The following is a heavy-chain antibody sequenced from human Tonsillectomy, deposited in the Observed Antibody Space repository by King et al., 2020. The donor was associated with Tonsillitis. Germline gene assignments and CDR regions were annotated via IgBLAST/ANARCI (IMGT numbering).Heavy chain of an antibody. CDR3: AKIGTAYGAFDL. J-gene: IGHJ3*01. V-gene: IGHV1-2*02. CDR1: GYTFTGYH. Sequence: VQLVESGAEVKKPGASVKVSCKASGYTFTGYHMHWVRQARGRGLEWMGWISPNSGGTNYAQMFQGRVTMTRDTSITTAYMELSGLRSDDTAAYYCAKIGTAYGAFDLWGRGKMVTGSS. D-gene: IGHD4-17*01. CDR2: ISPNSGGT.